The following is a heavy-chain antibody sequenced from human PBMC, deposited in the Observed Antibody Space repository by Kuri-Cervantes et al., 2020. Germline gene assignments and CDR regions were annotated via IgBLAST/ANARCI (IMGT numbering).Heavy chain of an antibody. J-gene: IGHJ5*02. CDR3: ARGGRKHSSDWFGP. V-gene: IGHV3-30-3*01. Sequence: GESLKIPCAASGFSVSNNYMSWVRRAPGKGLEWVASISYDGSNKYYADSVKGRFTISRDNSKNTVYLQMNSLRAEDTAVYYCARGGRKHSSDWFGPWGQGTLVTVSS. CDR1: GFSVSNNY. CDR2: ISYDGSNK. D-gene: IGHD6-19*01.